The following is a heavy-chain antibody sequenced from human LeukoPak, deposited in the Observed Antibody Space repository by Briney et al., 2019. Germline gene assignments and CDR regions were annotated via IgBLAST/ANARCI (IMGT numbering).Heavy chain of an antibody. CDR1: GFTFNNYA. CDR3: AKVRAPSGWFNSDY. Sequence: PGGSLRLSCVASGFTFNNYAMSWVRQAPGRGLEWASSTAGSGISKDYADSVKGRFTISKDKSKNTLYLQMNSLRVEDTAAYYCAKVRAPSGWFNSDYWGQGTLVTVSS. V-gene: IGHV3-23*01. D-gene: IGHD6-19*01. CDR2: TAGSGISK. J-gene: IGHJ4*02.